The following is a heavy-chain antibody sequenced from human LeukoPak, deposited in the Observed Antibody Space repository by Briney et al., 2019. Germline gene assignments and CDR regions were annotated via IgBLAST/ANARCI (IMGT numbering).Heavy chain of an antibody. CDR2: IHYSGIST. CDR3: AKVIREVDMSHDY. Sequence: PGGSLRLSCAASGFTFSNYAMSWVRQAPGKGLEWVSSIHYSGISTYYADSVKGRFTISRDNSKNTLNLQMNSPRVEDTAVYYCAKVIREVDMSHDYWGQGALVTVSS. V-gene: IGHV3-23*01. D-gene: IGHD5-24*01. J-gene: IGHJ4*02. CDR1: GFTFSNYA.